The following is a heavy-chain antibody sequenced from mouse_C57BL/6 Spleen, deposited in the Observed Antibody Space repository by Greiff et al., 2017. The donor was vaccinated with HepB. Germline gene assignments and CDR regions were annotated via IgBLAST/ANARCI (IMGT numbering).Heavy chain of an antibody. CDR1: GYTFTDYN. D-gene: IGHD1-1*01. CDR2: INPNNGGT. J-gene: IGHJ1*03. CDR3: ARGDYYYGSSYENWYFDV. V-gene: IGHV1-22*01. Sequence: EVQLQQSGPELVKPGASVKMSCKASGYTFTDYNMHWVKQSHGKSLEWIGYINPNNGGTSYNQKFKGKATLTVNKSSRTAYMELRSLTSADSAVYYCARGDYYYGSSYENWYFDVWGTGTTVTVSS.